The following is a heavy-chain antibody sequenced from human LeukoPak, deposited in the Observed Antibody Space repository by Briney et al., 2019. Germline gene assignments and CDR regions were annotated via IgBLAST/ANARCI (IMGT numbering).Heavy chain of an antibody. D-gene: IGHD3-22*01. CDR1: GGSISSYY. J-gene: IGHJ4*02. CDR3: ARGGRPYYYDSSAIWPFDY. CDR2: IYYSGST. Sequence: PSETLSLTCTVSGGSISSYYWSWIRQPPGKGLEWIGYIYYSGSTNYNPSLKSRVTISVDTSKNQFSLKLSSVTAADTAVYYCARGGRPYYYDSSAIWPFDYWGQGTLVTVSS. V-gene: IGHV4-59*12.